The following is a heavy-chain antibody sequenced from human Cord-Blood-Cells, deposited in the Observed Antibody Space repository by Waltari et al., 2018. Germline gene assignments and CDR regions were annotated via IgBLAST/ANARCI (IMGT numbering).Heavy chain of an antibody. CDR2: IYYSGST. CDR1: GGSISSSSYY. Sequence: QLQLQESGPGLVKPSETLSLTCTVSGGSISSSSYYWGWLRHPPGNGLEWIGSIYYSGSTYYNPSLKSRVTISVDTSKNQFSLKLSSVTAADTAVYYCARQRLGRGYYYYYGMDVWGQGTTVTVSS. J-gene: IGHJ6*02. V-gene: IGHV4-39*01. CDR3: ARQRLGRGYYYYYGMDV. D-gene: IGHD6-19*01.